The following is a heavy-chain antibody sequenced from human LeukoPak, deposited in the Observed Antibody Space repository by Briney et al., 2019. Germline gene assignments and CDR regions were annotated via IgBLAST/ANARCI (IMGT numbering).Heavy chain of an antibody. D-gene: IGHD6-19*01. CDR3: AKERSGGWPFDY. Sequence: PGGSLRLSCAASGFTFSSYAMSWVRQAPGKGLEWVSGISDSGDRTQYADSVKGRFTISIDNSKNTLYLQMNSLRAEDTAIYYCAKERSGGWPFDYWGQGTLVTVSS. CDR1: GFTFSSYA. V-gene: IGHV3-23*01. CDR2: ISDSGDRT. J-gene: IGHJ4*02.